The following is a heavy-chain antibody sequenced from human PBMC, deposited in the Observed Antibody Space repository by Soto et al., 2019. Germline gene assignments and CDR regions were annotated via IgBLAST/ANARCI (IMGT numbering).Heavy chain of an antibody. CDR2: IYPGDSDT. CDR3: ARCGRYSSSPKSYYYYYGMDV. Sequence: PGESLKISCKGSGYSFTSYWIGWVRQMPGKGLEWMGIIYPGDSDTRYSPSFQGQVTISADKSISTAYPQWSSLKASDTAMYYCARCGRYSSSPKSYYYYYGMDVWGQGTTVTVSS. V-gene: IGHV5-51*01. J-gene: IGHJ6*02. D-gene: IGHD6-6*01. CDR1: GYSFTSYW.